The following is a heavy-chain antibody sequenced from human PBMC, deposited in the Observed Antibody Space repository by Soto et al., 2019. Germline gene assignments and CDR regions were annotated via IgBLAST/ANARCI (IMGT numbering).Heavy chain of an antibody. CDR2: INAGNGNT. Sequence: ASVKVSCKAPGYTFTSYAMHWVRQAPGQRLEWMGWINAGNGNTKYSQKFQGRVTITRDTSASTAYMELSSLRSEDTAVYYCARDEPGDSSGSYPGYFDYWGQGTLVTVSS. CDR3: ARDEPGDSSGSYPGYFDY. CDR1: GYTFTSYA. J-gene: IGHJ4*02. D-gene: IGHD3-22*01. V-gene: IGHV1-3*01.